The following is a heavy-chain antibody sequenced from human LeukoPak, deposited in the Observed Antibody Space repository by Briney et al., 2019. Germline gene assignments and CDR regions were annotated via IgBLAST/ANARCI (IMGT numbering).Heavy chain of an antibody. CDR3: ATFSSGYQFDY. Sequence: SETLSLTCTVSGGSISSYYWSWIRQPPGKGLEWIGYIYYSGSTNYNPSLKSRVTISVDTSKNQFSLKLSSVTAADMAVYYCATFSSGYQFDYWGQGTLVTVSS. J-gene: IGHJ4*02. CDR2: IYYSGST. D-gene: IGHD3-22*01. V-gene: IGHV4-59*08. CDR1: GGSISSYY.